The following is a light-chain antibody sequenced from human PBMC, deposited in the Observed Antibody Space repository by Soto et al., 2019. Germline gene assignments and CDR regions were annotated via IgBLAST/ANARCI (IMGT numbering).Light chain of an antibody. CDR3: HQYGSSPGT. Sequence: EIVLTQSPGTLSSSPGERATLSCRASQSVTSNYLAWYQQKRGQAPRLLIWGASIRATGLPDRFSSGGSGTDFTLTIGRLEAEDFAVYYCHQYGSSPGTFGQGTKVDIK. CDR2: GAS. J-gene: IGKJ1*01. V-gene: IGKV3-20*01. CDR1: QSVTSNY.